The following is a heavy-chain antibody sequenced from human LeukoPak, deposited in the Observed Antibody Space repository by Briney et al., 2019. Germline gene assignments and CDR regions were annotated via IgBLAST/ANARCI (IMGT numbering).Heavy chain of an antibody. J-gene: IGHJ4*02. Sequence: PSETLSLTCAVSGVSISSGGYSWSWIRQPPGKGLEWIGYIYHSGSTYYNPSLKSRVTISVDRSKNQFSLKLSSVTAADTAVYYRARATGYSSGWEYYFDYWGQGTLVTVSS. CDR2: IYHSGST. CDR3: ARATGYSSGWEYYFDY. D-gene: IGHD6-19*01. V-gene: IGHV4-30-2*01. CDR1: GVSISSGGYS.